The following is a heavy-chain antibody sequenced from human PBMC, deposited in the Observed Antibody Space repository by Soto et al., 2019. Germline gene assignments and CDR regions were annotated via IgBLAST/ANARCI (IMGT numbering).Heavy chain of an antibody. Sequence: QVQLVESGGGVVQPGRSLRLSCAASGFTFSSYAMHWVRQAPGKGLEWVAVISYDGSNKYYADSVKGRFTISRDNSKNPRYLQMNSLRGEDTAVYYWARGGGYSSSWGPNYFDYWGQGTLVTVSS. J-gene: IGHJ4*02. V-gene: IGHV3-30-3*01. CDR2: ISYDGSNK. CDR3: ARGGGYSSSWGPNYFDY. CDR1: GFTFSSYA. D-gene: IGHD6-13*01.